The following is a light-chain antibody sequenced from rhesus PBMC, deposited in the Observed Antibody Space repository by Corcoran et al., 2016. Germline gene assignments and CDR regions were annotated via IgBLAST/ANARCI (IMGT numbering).Light chain of an antibody. V-gene: IGKV1-22*01. J-gene: IGKJ1*01. CDR2: KAS. Sequence: DIQMTQSPSSLSASVGDTVTLTCRASQSISSWLDWYQQKPGKAPKLLIYKASSLQSGVPSRFSGSGSGTDFNLTISSLQPEDFATYYCLQYSSSPWTFGQGTKVEIK. CDR3: LQYSSSPWT. CDR1: QSISSW.